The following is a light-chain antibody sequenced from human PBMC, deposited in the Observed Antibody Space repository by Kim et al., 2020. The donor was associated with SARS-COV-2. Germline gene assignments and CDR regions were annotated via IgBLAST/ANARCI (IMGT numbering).Light chain of an antibody. V-gene: IGLV2-18*02. CDR3: SSPTGIGTWV. CDR1: SSDVGGFNR. Sequence: QSALTQPPSVSGSPGQSVAISCTGTSSDVGGFNRVSWYQQPPGAAPKLIVYEVSNRPSGVPDRFSGSKSGNTASLTISGLQAGYEANYYCSSPTGIGTWVFGGGTKVTVL. CDR2: EVS. J-gene: IGLJ3*02.